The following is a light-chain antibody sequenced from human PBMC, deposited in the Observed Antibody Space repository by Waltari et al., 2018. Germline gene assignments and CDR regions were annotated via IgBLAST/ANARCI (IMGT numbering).Light chain of an antibody. V-gene: IGKV3D-20*02. CDR3: QQRSHWRT. CDR2: GAS. Sequence: EMVLTQSPDTLSLSPGDRAALSCRASQSLSSSYLAWYQQKPGQAPRLLIYGASSRATGIPDRFSGSGSETDFTLTISRLEPEDFAVYYCQQRSHWRTFGQGTKVEIK. J-gene: IGKJ1*01. CDR1: QSLSSSY.